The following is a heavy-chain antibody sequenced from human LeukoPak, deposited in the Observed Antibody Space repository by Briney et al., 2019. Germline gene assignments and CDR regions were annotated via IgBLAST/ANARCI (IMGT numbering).Heavy chain of an antibody. D-gene: IGHD4-17*01. J-gene: IGHJ4*02. CDR1: GGTFSSYA. Sequence: SVKVSCKASGGTFSSYAISWVRQAPGQGLEWMGIINPSGGSTSYAQKFQGRVTMTRDTSTSTVYMELSSLRSEDTAVYYCAAERSDYGVDYWGQGTLVTVSS. V-gene: IGHV1-46*01. CDR3: AAERSDYGVDY. CDR2: INPSGGST.